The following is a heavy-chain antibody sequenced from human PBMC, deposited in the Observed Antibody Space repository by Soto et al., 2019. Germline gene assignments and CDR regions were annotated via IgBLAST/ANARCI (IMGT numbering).Heavy chain of an antibody. Sequence: QVQLVQSGAEVKKPGASVKVSCKASGFDFTHHYIHWVRQAPGQGLEWMGIISPDGGSTRYSQKFQARITMTRDTSTSTVYLELSSLRSEDTAIYYCARAPRGGVIIVITWAQIDYWGQGTLVTVSS. D-gene: IGHD3-10*01. CDR1: GFDFTHHY. CDR3: ARAPRGGVIIVITWAQIDY. J-gene: IGHJ4*02. CDR2: ISPDGGST. V-gene: IGHV1-46*01.